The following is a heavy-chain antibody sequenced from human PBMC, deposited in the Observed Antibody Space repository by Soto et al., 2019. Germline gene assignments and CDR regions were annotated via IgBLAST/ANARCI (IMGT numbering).Heavy chain of an antibody. J-gene: IGHJ3*02. CDR3: AAAYYYDRSGYYYGDDALDI. CDR1: GFSFTNYW. V-gene: IGHV3-7*03. CDR2: IKHDGTET. D-gene: IGHD3-22*01. Sequence: EVQLVESGGALVQPGGSLRLSCAASGFSFTNYWMKWVRQAPGKGLEWVANIKHDGTETYYVDSVKGRFTISRDNARNALYLYMNSLRADDTAVYYCAAAYYYDRSGYYYGDDALDIWGQGTMVTVSS.